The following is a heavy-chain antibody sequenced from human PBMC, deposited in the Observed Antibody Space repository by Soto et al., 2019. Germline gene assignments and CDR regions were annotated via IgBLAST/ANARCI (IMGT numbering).Heavy chain of an antibody. CDR3: AREDYYVSGGYSY. CDR2: IYYSGST. CDR1: GGSNSSYY. J-gene: IGHJ4*02. D-gene: IGHD3-22*01. Sequence: SETLSLTCTVSGGSNSSYYWSWIRQPPGKGLEWIGYIYYSGSTYYNPSLKSRVTISVDTSKNQFSLKLSSVTAADTAVYYCAREDYYVSGGYSYGGGGTLVTLPS. V-gene: IGHV4-59*01.